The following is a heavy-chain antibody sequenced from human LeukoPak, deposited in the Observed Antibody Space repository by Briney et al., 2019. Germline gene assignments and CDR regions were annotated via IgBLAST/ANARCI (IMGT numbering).Heavy chain of an antibody. CDR3: AKDSPPAKWLSGAFDI. J-gene: IGHJ3*02. V-gene: IGHV3-23*01. D-gene: IGHD3-22*01. CDR2: ISGSGGST. CDR1: GFTFSSYA. Sequence: GGSLRLSCAASGFTFSSYAMSWVRQAPGKGLARVSAISGSGGSTYYADSVKGRFTISRDNSKNTLYLQMNSLRAEDTAVYYCAKDSPPAKWLSGAFDIWGQGTMVTVSS.